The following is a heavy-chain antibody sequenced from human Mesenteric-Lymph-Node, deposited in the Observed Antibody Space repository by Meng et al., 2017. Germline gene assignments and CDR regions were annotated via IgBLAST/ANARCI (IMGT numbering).Heavy chain of an antibody. J-gene: IGHJ4*02. V-gene: IGHV7-4-1*02. Sequence: VLLVQAGAEVTHPGASVRVSFKASEYTFTSYDINWVRQATGQGLEWMGWINTNTGNPTYAQGFTGRFVFSLVTSVSTAHLQISTLTAEDTAVYYCATSGGGFDYWGQGTLVTVSS. CDR2: INTNTGNP. CDR1: EYTFTSYD. D-gene: IGHD1-26*01. CDR3: ATSGGGFDY.